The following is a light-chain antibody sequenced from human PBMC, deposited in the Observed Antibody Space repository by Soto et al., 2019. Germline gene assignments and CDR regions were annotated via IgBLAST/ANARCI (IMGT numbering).Light chain of an antibody. CDR1: SSNIGRNS. V-gene: IGLV1-44*01. CDR3: AAWDDSLDARL. CDR2: NNS. Sequence: QSVLTQPPSASGTPGQRVTLSCSGSSSNIGRNSVSWYQQFPGTSPKLLISNNSQRPSGIPDRFSGSKSVTSASLAISGLQSEDEAAYFCAAWDDSLDARLFGGGTKLTVL. J-gene: IGLJ3*02.